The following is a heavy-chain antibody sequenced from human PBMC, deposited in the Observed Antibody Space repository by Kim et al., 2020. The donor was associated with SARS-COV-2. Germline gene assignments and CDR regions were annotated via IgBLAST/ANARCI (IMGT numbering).Heavy chain of an antibody. J-gene: IGHJ6*02. Sequence: SETLSLTCTVSGGSIGTYYWSWIRQPPGKGLEWIGYIYYSGSTNYNPSLKSRVTISVDTSKNQFSLKLSSVTAADTAVYYCGRHKYYYYGMDVWGQGTTV. CDR3: GRHKYYYYGMDV. CDR1: GGSIGTYY. CDR2: IYYSGST. V-gene: IGHV4-59*08.